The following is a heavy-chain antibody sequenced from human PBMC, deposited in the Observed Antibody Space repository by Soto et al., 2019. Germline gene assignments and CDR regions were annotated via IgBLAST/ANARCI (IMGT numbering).Heavy chain of an antibody. CDR3: ARHETLRGDYDY. J-gene: IGHJ4*02. D-gene: IGHD4-17*01. V-gene: IGHV4-59*08. CDR1: GGSISSYY. Sequence: SETLSLTCTVSGGSISSYYWSWIRQPPGKGLEWIGYIYYSGGTNYNPSLKSRVTISVDTSKNQFSLKLSSVTAADTAVYYCARHETLRGDYDYWGQGTLVTVSS. CDR2: IYYSGGT.